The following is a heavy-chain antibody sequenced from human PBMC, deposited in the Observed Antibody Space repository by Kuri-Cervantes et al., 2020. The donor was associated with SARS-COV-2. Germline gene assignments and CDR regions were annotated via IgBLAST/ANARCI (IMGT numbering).Heavy chain of an antibody. CDR3: AREGYCSSTSCSQGGPYAFDI. CDR1: GYSISSGYY. J-gene: IGHJ3*02. CDR2: IYHSGST. V-gene: IGHV4-38-2*02. Sequence: SQTLSLTCAVSGYSISSGYYWGWIRQPPGKGLEWIGSIYHSGSTYYNPSLKSRVTISVDTSKNQFSLKLSSVTAADTAVYYCAREGYCSSTSCSQGGPYAFDIWGQGTMVTVSS. D-gene: IGHD2-2*01.